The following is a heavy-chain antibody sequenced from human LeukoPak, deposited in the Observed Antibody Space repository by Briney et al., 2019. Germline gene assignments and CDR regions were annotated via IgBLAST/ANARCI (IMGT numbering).Heavy chain of an antibody. D-gene: IGHD3-10*01. V-gene: IGHV4-39*07. CDR1: GGSISSSSYY. J-gene: IGHJ5*02. CDR2: IYYSGST. CDR3: ARGMTRVRGGTRGNWFDP. Sequence: SETLSLTCAVSGGSISSSSYYWGWIRQPPGKGLEWIGSIYYSGSTYYNPSLKSRVTISVDTSKNQFSLKLRSVTAADTAVDYGARGMTRVRGGTRGNWFDPWGQGTLVTVSS.